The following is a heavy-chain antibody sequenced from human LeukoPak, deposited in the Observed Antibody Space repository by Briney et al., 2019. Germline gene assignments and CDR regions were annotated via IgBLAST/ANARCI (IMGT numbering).Heavy chain of an antibody. J-gene: IGHJ4*02. D-gene: IGHD3-9*01. CDR3: ARGSKNLLRYFDWSKDPLYYFDY. V-gene: IGHV3-21*01. CDR1: GFTFDDYG. CDR2: ISSSSSYI. Sequence: PGGSLRLSCAASGFTFDDYGMSWVRQAPGKGLEWVSSISSSSSYIYYADSVKGRFTISRDNAKNSLYLQMNSLRAEDTAVYYCARGSKNLLRYFDWSKDPLYYFDYWGQGTLVTVSS.